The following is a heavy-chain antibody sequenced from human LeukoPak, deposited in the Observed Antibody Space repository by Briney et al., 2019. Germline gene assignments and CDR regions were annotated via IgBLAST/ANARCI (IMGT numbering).Heavy chain of an antibody. CDR1: GFTFSNAW. D-gene: IGHD3-16*01. CDR3: TTDRNYDYVWGSWKDAFDI. CDR2: IKSKTDGGTT. V-gene: IGHV3-15*01. Sequence: KTGGSLRLSCAASGFTFSNAWMSWVRQTPGKGLEWVGRIKSKTDGGTTDYAAPVKGRFTISRDDSKNTLYLQMNSLKTEDTAVYYCTTDRNYDYVWGSWKDAFDIWGQGTMVTVSS. J-gene: IGHJ3*02.